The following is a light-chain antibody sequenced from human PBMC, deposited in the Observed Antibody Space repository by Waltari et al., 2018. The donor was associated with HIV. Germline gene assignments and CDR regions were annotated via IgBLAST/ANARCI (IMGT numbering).Light chain of an antibody. CDR1: QSVSSG. V-gene: IGKV3-15*01. CDR2: GST. J-gene: IGKJ1*01. CDR3: QQYNNGPGT. Sequence: ELVMTQSPATLSLSPGERPTLSWRASQSVSSGLAWFQQKPGQGPRRLMYGSTIRATDIPARFSGRGSGTEFTLTINNLQSEDFAIDYCQQYNNGPGTFGQGSKVEI.